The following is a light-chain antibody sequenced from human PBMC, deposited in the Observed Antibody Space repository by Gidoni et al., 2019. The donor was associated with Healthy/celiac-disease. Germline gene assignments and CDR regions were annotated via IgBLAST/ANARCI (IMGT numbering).Light chain of an antibody. V-gene: IGKV3-20*01. J-gene: IGKJ1*01. CDR1: QSVSSSY. CDR2: GAS. CDR3: QQYGSSPWT. Sequence: IVLTQSPGTLSLSPGESDTLSCRASQSVSSSYLAWYQQKPGQAPRLLSYGASSRATGIPDRFSGSGSGTDFTLTISRLEPEDFAVYYCQQYGSSPWTFGQGTKVEIK.